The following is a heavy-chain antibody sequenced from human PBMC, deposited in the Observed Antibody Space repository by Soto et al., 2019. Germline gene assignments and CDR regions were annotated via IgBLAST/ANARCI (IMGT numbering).Heavy chain of an antibody. CDR3: AKEGTYADYAGENLFVP. D-gene: IGHD4-17*01. CDR1: GFTFFAYW. Sequence: EVQLVESGGGLVQPGGSLRLSCAASGFTFFAYWIHWVRQVPGKGLVWVSRINSDGSHTSYADSVRGRITISRDNSKNTVYLQMNSLTAQETAVSYRAKEGTYADYAGENLFVPWGQGSLVTVSS. V-gene: IGHV3-74*01. CDR2: INSDGSHT. J-gene: IGHJ5*02.